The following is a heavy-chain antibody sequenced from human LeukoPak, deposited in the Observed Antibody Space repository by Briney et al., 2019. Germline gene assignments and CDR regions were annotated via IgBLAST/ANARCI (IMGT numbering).Heavy chain of an antibody. Sequence: PGGSLTLSCAASGFTFSTYWMHWVRQAPGKGLVWVARIRPEGTTTAYADSVKGRFTISRDNAKNTLLLQMHSLSAEDTAVYYCARDLDWILFDYWGQGTLVTVSS. CDR3: ARDLDWILFDY. V-gene: IGHV3-74*03. CDR2: IRPEGTTT. CDR1: GFTFSTYW. D-gene: IGHD3-9*01. J-gene: IGHJ4*02.